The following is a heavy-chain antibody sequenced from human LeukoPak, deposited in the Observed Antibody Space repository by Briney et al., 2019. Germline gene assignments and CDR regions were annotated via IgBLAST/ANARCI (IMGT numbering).Heavy chain of an antibody. CDR3: AKVGSHFGDY. Sequence: GRSLRLSCAVSGFTFSSYGMHWVRQAPGKGLEWVAFIAYDGNNQYYADSVKGRFTISRDNSKNTLYLQMNSLRPEDTAVYYCAKVGSHFGDYWGQGTLVIVTS. V-gene: IGHV3-30*02. CDR2: IAYDGNNQ. D-gene: IGHD3-10*01. J-gene: IGHJ4*02. CDR1: GFTFSSYG.